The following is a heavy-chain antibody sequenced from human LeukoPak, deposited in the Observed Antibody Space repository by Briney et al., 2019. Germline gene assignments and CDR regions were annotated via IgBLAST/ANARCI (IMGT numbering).Heavy chain of an antibody. Sequence: PSETLSLTCTVSGGSISSGGYYWSWIRQHPGKGLEWIGYIYYSGSTYYNPSLKSRVTISVDTSKNQFSLKLSSVTAADTAVYYCARGHPITSFDPWGQGTLATVSS. CDR3: ARGHPITSFDP. CDR1: GGSISSGGYY. CDR2: IYYSGST. V-gene: IGHV4-31*03. D-gene: IGHD5-24*01. J-gene: IGHJ5*02.